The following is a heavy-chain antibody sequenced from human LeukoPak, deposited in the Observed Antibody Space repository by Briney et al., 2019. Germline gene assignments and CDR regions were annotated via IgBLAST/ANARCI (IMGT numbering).Heavy chain of an antibody. CDR3: AREGSDFWSGYSKGYFDY. J-gene: IGHJ4*02. CDR1: GFTFSSYS. D-gene: IGHD3-3*01. Sequence: GGSLRLSCAVSGFTFSSYSMNWVRRAPGKGLEWVSYICSSVSTRYYADSVKGRFTISRDHGKHLLYMQMTGLRAEDTAVYYWAREGSDFWSGYSKGYFDYWGGGTLVTVSS. CDR2: ICSSVSTR. V-gene: IGHV3-48*01.